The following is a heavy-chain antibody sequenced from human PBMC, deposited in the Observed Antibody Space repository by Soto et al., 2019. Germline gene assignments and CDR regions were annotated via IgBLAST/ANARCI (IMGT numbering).Heavy chain of an antibody. CDR1: GYTFTSYD. Sequence: ASVKVSCKASGYTFTSYDINWVRQATGQGLEWMGWMNPNSGKTGYAQKIQGRVTMTRNTSISTAYMELSSLRSEGTAVYYFARGRYDSSGYYYVHYYYGMDVWGQGTTVTVSS. CDR2: MNPNSGKT. V-gene: IGHV1-8*01. D-gene: IGHD3-22*01. J-gene: IGHJ6*02. CDR3: ARGRYDSSGYYYVHYYYGMDV.